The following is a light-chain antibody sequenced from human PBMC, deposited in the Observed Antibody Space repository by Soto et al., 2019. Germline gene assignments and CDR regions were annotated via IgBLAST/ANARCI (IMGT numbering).Light chain of an antibody. V-gene: IGKV1-5*01. CDR2: DAS. CDR3: QQYNSYSGSFT. Sequence: DIQMTQSPSTLSASVGDRVTITCRASQSISSWLAWYQQKPGKAPKLLIYDASSLESGVPSRFSGSGSGTEFTLTISSLQPDDFATYYCQQYNSYSGSFTFGPGTKVDIK. CDR1: QSISSW. J-gene: IGKJ3*01.